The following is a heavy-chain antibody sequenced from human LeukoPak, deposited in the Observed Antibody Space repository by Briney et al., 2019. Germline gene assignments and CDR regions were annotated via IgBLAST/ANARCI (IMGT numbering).Heavy chain of an antibody. V-gene: IGHV1-18*01. CDR2: ISAYNGNT. CDR1: GYTFTSYG. CDR3: ARDPDSGYDLDPHFDY. Sequence: ASVKVSCKASGYTFTSYGISWVRQAPGQGLEWMGWISAYNGNTNYAQKLQGRVTMTTDTSTSTAYMELRSLRSDDTAVYYCARDPDSGYDLDPHFDYLGQGTLVTVSS. J-gene: IGHJ4*02. D-gene: IGHD5-12*01.